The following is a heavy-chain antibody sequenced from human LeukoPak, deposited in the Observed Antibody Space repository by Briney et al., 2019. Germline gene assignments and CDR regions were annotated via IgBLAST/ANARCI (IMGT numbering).Heavy chain of an antibody. D-gene: IGHD1-26*01. CDR1: GGSIDSYY. J-gene: IGHJ4*02. CDR3: ARDWGELGSY. CDR2: IYTSGSS. Sequence: SEALSLTCTVSGGSIDSYYWSWIRQPAGKGLEWNGRIYTSGSSNYNPSLKSRVTMSIDTSKNQFSLKLTAVTAADTAVYYCARDWGELGSYWGQGILVTVSS. V-gene: IGHV4-4*07.